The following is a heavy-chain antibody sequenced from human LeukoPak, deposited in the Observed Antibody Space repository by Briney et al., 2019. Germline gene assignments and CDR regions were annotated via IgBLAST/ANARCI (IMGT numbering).Heavy chain of an antibody. V-gene: IGHV3-7*01. CDR2: IRQDESEK. J-gene: IGHJ5*02. CDR1: GFTLSSYW. CDR3: ARGLKYYYDSSGYSYWFDP. D-gene: IGHD3-22*01. Sequence: GGSLRLSCAASGFTLSSYWMSWVRQAPGKGLEWVANIRQDESEKYYVDSVKGRFTISRDNAKNSLYLQMNSLRAEDTAVYYCARGLKYYYDSSGYSYWFDPWGQGTLVSVSS.